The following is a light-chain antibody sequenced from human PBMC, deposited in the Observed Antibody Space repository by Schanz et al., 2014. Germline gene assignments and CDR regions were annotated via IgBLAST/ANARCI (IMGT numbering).Light chain of an antibody. V-gene: IGLV1-47*01. CDR3: SLYTSSRIKV. J-gene: IGLJ3*02. CDR2: RNS. Sequence: QSVLTQPPSASGTPGQRVTISCSGSSSNIGSNYVYWYQQVPGTAPKLLIYRNSQRPSGVSDRFSGSKSGTSASLAISGLQAEDEGDYYCSLYTSSRIKVFGGGTKLTVL. CDR1: SSNIGSNY.